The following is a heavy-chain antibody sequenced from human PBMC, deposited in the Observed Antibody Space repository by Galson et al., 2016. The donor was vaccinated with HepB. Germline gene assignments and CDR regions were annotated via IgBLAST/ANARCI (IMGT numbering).Heavy chain of an antibody. J-gene: IGHJ4*02. CDR1: GFTFSYHG. CDR2: ISYDGSKT. Sequence: SLRLSCAASGFTFSYHGMHWVRQAPGKGLEWVAVISYDGSKTYYADFVKGRFTISRDTSKKTLYLQMNSLRPEDTAIYYCVKVGNYWGDFDYWGQGTLVTVSS. D-gene: IGHD7-27*01. V-gene: IGHV3-30*18. CDR3: VKVGNYWGDFDY.